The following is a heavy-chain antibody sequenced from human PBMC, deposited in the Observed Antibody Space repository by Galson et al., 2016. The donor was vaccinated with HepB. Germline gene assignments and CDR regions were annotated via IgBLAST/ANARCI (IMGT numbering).Heavy chain of an antibody. J-gene: IGHJ4*02. V-gene: IGHV1-18*01. CDR1: GYTFTSYG. CDR3: ARERPGIAVAGTLDY. CDR2: ISPYNGNT. D-gene: IGHD6-19*01. Sequence: VSCKASGYTFTSYGISWVRQAPGQGLEWMGWISPYNGNTKYAQKLQGRVTMTTDTSTSTAYMELRSLGSDDTAVYYCARERPGIAVAGTLDYWGQGTLVTVSS.